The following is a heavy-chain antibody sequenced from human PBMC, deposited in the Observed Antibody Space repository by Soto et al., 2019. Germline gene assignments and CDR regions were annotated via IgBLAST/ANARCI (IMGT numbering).Heavy chain of an antibody. J-gene: IGHJ4*02. CDR3: VRDVTLDYVN. Sequence: EVQLVESGGGLVQPGGSLRISCTVSGFSFSSYWMSWVRQAPGKGLEWVASIKQDESEKYYVDSVKSRFTISRDNVDDSLFLHMHSLSADVTAVYFCVRDVTLDYVNWGPGALLTVSS. CDR1: GFSFSSYW. V-gene: IGHV3-7*01. D-gene: IGHD3-16*01. CDR2: IKQDESEK.